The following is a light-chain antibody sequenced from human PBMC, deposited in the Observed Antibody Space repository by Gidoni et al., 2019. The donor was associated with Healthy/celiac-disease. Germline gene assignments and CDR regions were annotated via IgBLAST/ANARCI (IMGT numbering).Light chain of an antibody. CDR3: QQSYSTPRX. J-gene: IGKJ1*01. CDR2: AAS. Sequence: DIQMTQSPSSLSASVGDRVTITCRASQSISNYLNWYQQKPGKAPNLLIYAASSLQSGVPSRFSGSGSGTDFTLTINSLQPEDFATYYCQQSYSTPRXFXQGTXVEIK. CDR1: QSISNY. V-gene: IGKV1-39*01.